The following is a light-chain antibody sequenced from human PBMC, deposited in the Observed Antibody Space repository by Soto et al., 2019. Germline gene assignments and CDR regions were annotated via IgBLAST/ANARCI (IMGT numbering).Light chain of an antibody. CDR2: GNS. J-gene: IGLJ2*01. CDR1: SSNIGAGYD. Sequence: QSVLTQPPSVSGAPGQRVTISCTGSSSNIGAGYDVHWYQQLPGTAPKLLIHGNSNRPSGVPDRISGSKSGTSASLAITGLQAEDEADYFCQSYDSSLSGSVFGGGTKVT. V-gene: IGLV1-40*01. CDR3: QSYDSSLSGSV.